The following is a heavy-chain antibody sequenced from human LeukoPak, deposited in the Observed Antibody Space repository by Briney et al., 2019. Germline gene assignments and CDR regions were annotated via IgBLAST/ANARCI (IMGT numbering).Heavy chain of an antibody. V-gene: IGHV3-48*02. D-gene: IGHD3-10*01. CDR3: ARDRAARGNYYGMDV. CDR2: ISNTTM. Sequence: GGSLRLSCAASGFTFSSYSMNWVRQAPGKGLEWVSYISNTTMYYAKSVKGRFTISRDNTKNSLYLQMNSLRDDDTGLYYCARDRAARGNYYGMDVWGQGTTVIVS. J-gene: IGHJ6*02. CDR1: GFTFSSYS.